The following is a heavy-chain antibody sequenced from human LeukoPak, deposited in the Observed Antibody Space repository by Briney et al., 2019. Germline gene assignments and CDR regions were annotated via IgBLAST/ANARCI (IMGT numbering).Heavy chain of an antibody. CDR3: ARHELRYFDWLPFDY. CDR1: GGSISSYY. Sequence: SETLSLTCTVSGGSISSYYWSWIRQPPGKGLEWIGYIYYSGSTNYNPSLKSRVTISVDTSKNQFSLKLSSVTVADTAVYYCARHELRYFDWLPFDYWGQGTLVTVSS. CDR2: IYYSGST. J-gene: IGHJ4*02. V-gene: IGHV4-59*08. D-gene: IGHD3-9*01.